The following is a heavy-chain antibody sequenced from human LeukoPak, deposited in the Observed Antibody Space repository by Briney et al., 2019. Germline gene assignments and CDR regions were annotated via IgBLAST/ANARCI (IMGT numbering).Heavy chain of an antibody. D-gene: IGHD2-2*01. V-gene: IGHV1-2*02. CDR3: ARANFLYCSSTTCLFDY. CDR2: INPNDGDT. CDR1: GGTFSSYA. Sequence: ASVKVSCKASGGTFSSYAISWVRQAPGQGLEWMGGINPNDGDTNYAQKFQGGVTMTRDTSISTAHMEVSRLRSDDTAVYYCARANFLYCSSTTCLFDYWGQGTLVTVSS. J-gene: IGHJ4*02.